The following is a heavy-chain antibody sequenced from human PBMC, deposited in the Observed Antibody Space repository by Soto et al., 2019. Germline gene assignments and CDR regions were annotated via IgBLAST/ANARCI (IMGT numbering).Heavy chain of an antibody. Sequence: EVQLVESGGALIQPGGSLRLSCAASGFTVSSNYISWVRQAPGKGLEWVSVIYSGGSTYYADSVKGRFTISRDNSKNTLYLQMNSLRAEDTAVYYCARHITMDPLLVYWGQGTLVTVSS. CDR1: GFTVSSNY. CDR3: ARHITMDPLLVY. D-gene: IGHD3-10*01. V-gene: IGHV3-53*01. J-gene: IGHJ4*02. CDR2: IYSGGST.